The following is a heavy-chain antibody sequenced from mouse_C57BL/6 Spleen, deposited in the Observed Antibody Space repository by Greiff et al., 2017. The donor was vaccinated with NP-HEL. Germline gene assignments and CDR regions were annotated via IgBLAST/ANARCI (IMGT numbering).Heavy chain of an antibody. CDR3: ARGDWDNAMDY. Sequence: VQLQQPGAELVRPGSSVKLSCKASGYTFTSYWMHWVKQRPIQGLEWIGNIDPSDSETHYNQKFKAKATLTVDKSSSTAYMQLSSLTSEDSAVYYCARGDWDNAMDYWGQGTSVTVSS. V-gene: IGHV1-52*01. CDR2: IDPSDSET. D-gene: IGHD4-1*01. CDR1: GYTFTSYW. J-gene: IGHJ4*01.